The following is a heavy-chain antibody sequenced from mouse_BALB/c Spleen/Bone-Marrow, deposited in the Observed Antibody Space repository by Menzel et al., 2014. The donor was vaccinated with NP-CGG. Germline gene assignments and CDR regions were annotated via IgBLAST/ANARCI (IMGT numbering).Heavy chain of an antibody. J-gene: IGHJ3*01. D-gene: IGHD1-2*01. CDR2: IWSDGST. Sequence: VQLQQSGPDLVAPSQRLSITCTVSGFSLTSYGVHWVRQPPGKGLEWLVVIWSDGSTTYNSALKSRLSISKDISKGQVFLKMNSLQTDDTAMYYCARQDYYGSFAYWGQGTLVTVSA. CDR1: GFSLTSYG. CDR3: ARQDYYGSFAY. V-gene: IGHV2-6-2*01.